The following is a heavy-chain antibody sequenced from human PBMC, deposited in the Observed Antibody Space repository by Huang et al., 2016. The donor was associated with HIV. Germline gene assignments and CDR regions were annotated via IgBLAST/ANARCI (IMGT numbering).Heavy chain of an antibody. Sequence: QVQLVQSGAEVKKPGASVKVSCRTSGYIFTDYYIHWVRQDPGQGLEWMGWVNPKSGATNQAQRVQGRLHMTTDTSTSAVYMELANLRSDDTAVYYCARAVVRGLIIRFDPWGQGTLVTVSS. V-gene: IGHV1-2*02. CDR1: GYIFTDYY. J-gene: IGHJ5*02. CDR2: VNPKSGAT. CDR3: ARAVVRGLIIRFDP. D-gene: IGHD3-10*01.